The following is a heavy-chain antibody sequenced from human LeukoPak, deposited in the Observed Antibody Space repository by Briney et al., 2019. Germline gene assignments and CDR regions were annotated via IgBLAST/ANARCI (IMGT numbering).Heavy chain of an antibody. D-gene: IGHD6-6*01. CDR2: IYYSGST. V-gene: IGHV4-59*01. CDR3: ARRTRPGNWFDP. J-gene: IGHJ5*02. CDR1: GGSIGTYY. Sequence: SETLSLTCTVSGGSIGTYYWSWIRQSPGKGLEWIGYIYYSGSTNYNPSLKSRVTISVDTSKNQFSLKLSSVTAADTAVYYCARRTRPGNWFDPWGQGTLVTVSS.